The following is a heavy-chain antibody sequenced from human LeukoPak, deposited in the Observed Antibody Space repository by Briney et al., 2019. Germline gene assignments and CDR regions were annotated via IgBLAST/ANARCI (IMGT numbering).Heavy chain of an antibody. CDR3: ARIPSTSDYFDY. CDR1: GGSLSKYY. V-gene: IGHV4-30-4*08. CDR2: IYYSGST. D-gene: IGHD2-2*01. J-gene: IGHJ4*02. Sequence: KPSETLSLTCAVYGGSLSKYYWSWIRQPPGKGLEWIGYIYYSGSTYYNPSLKSRVTISVDTSKNQFSLKLSSVTAADTAVYYCARIPSTSDYFDYWGQGTLVTVSS.